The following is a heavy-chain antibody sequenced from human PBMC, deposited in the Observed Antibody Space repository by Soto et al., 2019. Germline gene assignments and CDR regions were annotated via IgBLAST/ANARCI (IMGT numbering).Heavy chain of an antibody. CDR2: IYYSGST. V-gene: IGHV4-61*01. CDR3: AREEWELRGIDF. D-gene: IGHD1-26*01. J-gene: IGHJ4*02. CDR1: GGSGISGSYC. Sequence: ASETLSHTCSVSGGSGISGSYCWSWIRKPPGKGLEWIGYIYYSGSTNYNPSLKSRVTISVDTSKNQFSLKVRSVTAADTAVYYCAREEWELRGIDFWGQGTLVTVSS.